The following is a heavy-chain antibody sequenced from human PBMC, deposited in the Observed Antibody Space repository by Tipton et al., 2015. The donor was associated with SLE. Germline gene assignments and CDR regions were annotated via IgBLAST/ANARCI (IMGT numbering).Heavy chain of an antibody. CDR1: GGSISSYY. CDR2: IYTSGST. V-gene: IGHV4-4*08. Sequence: TLSLTCTVSGGSISSYYWSWIRQPPGKGLGWIGYIYTSGSTNYNPSPKSRVTISVDTSKNQFSLKLSSVTAADTAVYYCARGGGSFPGYYFDYWGQGTLVTVSS. CDR3: ARGGGSFPGYYFDY. J-gene: IGHJ4*02. D-gene: IGHD1-26*01.